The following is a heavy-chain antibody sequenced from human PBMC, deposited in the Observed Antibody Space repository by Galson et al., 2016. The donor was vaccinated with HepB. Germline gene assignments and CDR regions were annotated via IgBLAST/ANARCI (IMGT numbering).Heavy chain of an antibody. CDR1: GFSLSTSGMC. CDR2: IDWDDDK. J-gene: IGHJ3*01. V-gene: IGHV2-70*11. Sequence: PALVKPTQTLTLTCTFSGFSLSTSGMCVSWIRQPPGKALEWLARIDWDDDKYYNISLKTRLTISKDTANNQVILTMTNMDPVDTATYYCAPTRYSGDDAYSYRGQGKMVTVSS. CDR3: APTRYSGDDAYSY. D-gene: IGHD3-16*01.